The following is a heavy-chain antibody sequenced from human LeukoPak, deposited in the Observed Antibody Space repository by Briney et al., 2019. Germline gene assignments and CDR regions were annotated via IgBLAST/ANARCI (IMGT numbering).Heavy chain of an antibody. V-gene: IGHV3-7*04. CDR3: ARVYSSGWLIYFDY. D-gene: IGHD6-19*01. CDR1: GFTFSSYW. CDR2: IKQDGSEK. Sequence: GGSLRLSCAASGFTFSSYWMSWVRQAPGKGLEWVANIKQDGSEKYYVDSVKGRFTISRDNAKNSLYLQMNSLRAEDTAVYYCARVYSSGWLIYFDYWGQGTLVTVSS. J-gene: IGHJ4*02.